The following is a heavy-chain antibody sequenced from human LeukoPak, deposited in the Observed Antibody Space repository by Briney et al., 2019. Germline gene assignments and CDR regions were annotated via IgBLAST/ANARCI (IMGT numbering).Heavy chain of an antibody. CDR1: GFTFSSYE. Sequence: GGSLRFSCAASGFTFSSYEMNGVRQAPGKGLEWVSYTSSSGSTIYYADSVKGRFTISRDNAKNSLYLQMNSLRAEDTAVYYCARGQGAYSGYDYDYWGQGTLVTVSS. CDR2: TSSSGSTI. D-gene: IGHD5-12*01. CDR3: ARGQGAYSGYDYDY. J-gene: IGHJ4*02. V-gene: IGHV3-48*03.